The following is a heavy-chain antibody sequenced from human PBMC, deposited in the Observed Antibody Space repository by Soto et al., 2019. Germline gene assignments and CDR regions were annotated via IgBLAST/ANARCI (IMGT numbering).Heavy chain of an antibody. CDR3: TTQRLYCSGGSCYFFDLIDY. V-gene: IGHV3-15*01. CDR2: IKSKTDGGTT. D-gene: IGHD2-15*01. J-gene: IGHJ4*02. CDR1: GFTFSNAW. Sequence: EVQLVESGGGLVKPGGSLRLSCAASGFTFSNAWMSWVRQAPGKGLEWVGRIKSKTDGGTTDYAAPVEGRFTISRDDSKNTLYLQMNSLKTEDTAVYYCTTQRLYCSGGSCYFFDLIDYWGQGTLVTVSS.